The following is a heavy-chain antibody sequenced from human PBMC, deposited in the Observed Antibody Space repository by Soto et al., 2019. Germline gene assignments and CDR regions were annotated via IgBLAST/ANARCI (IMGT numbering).Heavy chain of an antibody. CDR1: GFTFSSYA. CDR3: AKGSGTALYYYYYMDV. V-gene: IGHV3-23*01. D-gene: IGHD1-1*01. J-gene: IGHJ6*03. Sequence: GGSLRLSCAASGFTFSSYAMSWVRQAPGKGLEWVSAISGSGGSTYYADSVKGRFTISRDNSKNTLYLQMNSLRAEDTAVYYCAKGSGTALYYYYYMDVWGKGTTVTVSS. CDR2: ISGSGGST.